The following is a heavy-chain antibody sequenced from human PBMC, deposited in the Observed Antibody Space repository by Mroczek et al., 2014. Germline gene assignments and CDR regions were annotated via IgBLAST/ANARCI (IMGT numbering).Heavy chain of an antibody. CDR1: GGSFSGYY. Sequence: QVQLQQWGAGLLKPSETLSLTCAVYGGSFSGYYWSWIRQPPGKGLEWIGEINHSGSTNYNPSLKSRVTISVDTSKNQFSLKLSSVTAADTAVYYCARVGFWDYYGSGSPYFDYWGQGTLVTVSS. V-gene: IGHV4-34*01. CDR2: INHSGST. J-gene: IGHJ4*02. D-gene: IGHD3-10*01. CDR3: ARVGFWDYYGSGSPYFDY.